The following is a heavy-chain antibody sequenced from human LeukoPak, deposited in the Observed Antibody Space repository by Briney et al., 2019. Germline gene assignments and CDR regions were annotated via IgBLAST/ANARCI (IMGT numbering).Heavy chain of an antibody. V-gene: IGHV3-21*04. CDR3: ARGPLIAAAGTW. CDR2: LSSSSSSFI. Sequence: GGSLRLSCAASEFTFSTYHMHWVRQAPGKGLEWVSSLSSSSSSFIYYADSVKGRFTISRDNAKNSLFLQMNSLRAEDTAVYYCARGPLIAAAGTWWGQGTLVTVSS. J-gene: IGHJ4*02. D-gene: IGHD6-13*01. CDR1: EFTFSTYH.